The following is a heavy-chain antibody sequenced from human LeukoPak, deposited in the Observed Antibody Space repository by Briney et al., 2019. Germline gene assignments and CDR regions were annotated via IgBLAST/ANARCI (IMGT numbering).Heavy chain of an antibody. Sequence: SETLSLTCTVSGGSISSYYWSWIRQPPGKGLEWIGYIYYSGSTNYNPSLKSRVTISVDTSKNQFSLKLSSVTAADTAVYYCARVAAAGSLAYYYYYMDVWGKGTTVTISS. J-gene: IGHJ6*03. CDR1: GGSISSYY. CDR3: ARVAAAGSLAYYYYYMDV. V-gene: IGHV4-59*01. D-gene: IGHD6-13*01. CDR2: IYYSGST.